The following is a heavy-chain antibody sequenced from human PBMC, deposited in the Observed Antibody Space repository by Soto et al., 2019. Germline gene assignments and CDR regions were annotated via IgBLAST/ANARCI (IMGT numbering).Heavy chain of an antibody. J-gene: IGHJ5*02. CDR3: ARKSSSSSWFDP. V-gene: IGHV1-18*01. CDR2: ISGYNGNT. CDR1: GYTFSNYG. Sequence: QVQLVQSGTEVKKPGASVKVSCKASGYTFSNYGVTWVRQAPGQGLEWMGWISGYNGNTNYAQNFQGRVTMTADPSTRTAYMDLRILRSDDTAVYFCARKSSSSSWFDPCGQGTLVTVSS. D-gene: IGHD6-6*01.